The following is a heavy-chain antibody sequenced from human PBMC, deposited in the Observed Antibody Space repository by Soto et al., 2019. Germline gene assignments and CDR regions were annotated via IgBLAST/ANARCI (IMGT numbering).Heavy chain of an antibody. CDR2: IWYDGSNK. CDR1: GFTFSSYG. D-gene: IGHD4-17*01. J-gene: IGHJ6*02. V-gene: IGHV3-33*01. Sequence: QVQLVESGGGVVQPGRSLRLSCAASGFTFSSYGMHWVRQAPGKGLEWVAVIWYDGSNKYYADSVKGRFTISRDNSKNTLYLQMNSLRAEDTAVYYCARDLRGNDGDYAGYGMAVWGQGTTVTVSS. CDR3: ARDLRGNDGDYAGYGMAV.